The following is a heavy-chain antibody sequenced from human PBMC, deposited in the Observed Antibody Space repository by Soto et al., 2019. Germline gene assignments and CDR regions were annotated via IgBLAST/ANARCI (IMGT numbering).Heavy chain of an antibody. J-gene: IGHJ4*02. D-gene: IGHD3-10*01. CDR1: GFTFTSFS. Sequence: QVQLVESGGGVVQPGRSLKLSCAASGFTFTSFSMQWVRQAPGKGLEWVAVISYDGSIEYYADSVKGRFTIARDNSKNNLYLQMYRRRTEDTAVDFCAREWSTSGDLDYCGQGNLVIVSS. V-gene: IGHV3-30-3*01. CDR2: ISYDGSIE. CDR3: AREWSTSGDLDY.